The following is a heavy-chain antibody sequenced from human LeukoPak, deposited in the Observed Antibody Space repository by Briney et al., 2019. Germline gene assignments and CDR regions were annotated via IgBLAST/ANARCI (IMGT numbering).Heavy chain of an antibody. J-gene: IGHJ4*02. CDR3: ARDGDYFDY. Sequence: SWVRQAPGKGLEWVANIKQDGSEKYYVDSVKGRFTISRDNAKNSLYLQMNSLRAEDTAVYYCARDGDYFDYWGQGTLVTVSS. D-gene: IGHD3-16*01. CDR2: IKQDGSEK. V-gene: IGHV3-7*01.